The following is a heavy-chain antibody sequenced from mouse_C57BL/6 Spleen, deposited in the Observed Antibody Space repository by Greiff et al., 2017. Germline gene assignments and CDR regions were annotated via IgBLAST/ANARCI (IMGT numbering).Heavy chain of an antibody. CDR2: ISSGGDYI. CDR1: GFTFSSYA. J-gene: IGHJ2*01. D-gene: IGHD1-1*01. V-gene: IGHV5-9-1*02. CDR3: TRVYYHYYFDY. Sequence: EVKVVESGEGLVKPGGSLKLSCAASGFTFSSYAMSWVRQTPEKRLEWVAYISSGGDYIYYADTVKGRFTISRDNARNTLYLQMSSLKSEDTAIYYCTRVYYHYYFDYWGQGTTLTVSS.